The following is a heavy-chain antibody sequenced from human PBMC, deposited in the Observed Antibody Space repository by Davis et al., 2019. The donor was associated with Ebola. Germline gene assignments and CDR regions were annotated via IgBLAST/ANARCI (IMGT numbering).Heavy chain of an antibody. Sequence: SETLSLTCTVSGGSIISNYYWGWVRQSPGNGLEWIGSIYYDGTPYYNQSLTSRVTISVDTSKNQFSLKLSSVTAADTAVYYCARRFRCSSTSCYRLRYYYYYMDVWGKGTTVTVSS. CDR2: IYYDGTP. CDR1: GGSIISNYY. J-gene: IGHJ6*03. V-gene: IGHV4-39*01. D-gene: IGHD2-2*01. CDR3: ARRFRCSSTSCYRLRYYYYYMDV.